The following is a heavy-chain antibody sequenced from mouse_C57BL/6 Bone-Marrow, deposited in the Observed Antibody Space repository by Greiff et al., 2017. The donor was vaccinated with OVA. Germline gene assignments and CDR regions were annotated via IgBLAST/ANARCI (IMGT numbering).Heavy chain of an antibody. V-gene: IGHV1-9*01. CDR3: ARVYYYGSSRSRYWYFDV. CDR2: ILPGSGST. J-gene: IGHJ1*03. Sequence: QVTLKESGAELMKPGASVKLSCKATGYTFPGYWIGWVKQRPGHGLEWIGEILPGSGSTNYNEKFKGKATFTADTSSNTAYMQLSSLTTEDSAIYYCARVYYYGSSRSRYWYFDVWGTGTTVTVSS. D-gene: IGHD1-1*01. CDR1: GYTFPGYW.